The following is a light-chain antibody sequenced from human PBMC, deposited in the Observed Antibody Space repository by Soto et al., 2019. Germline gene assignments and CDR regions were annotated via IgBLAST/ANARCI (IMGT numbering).Light chain of an antibody. J-gene: IGLJ1*01. V-gene: IGLV1-47*01. CDR1: SSNIGSNY. Sequence: QSALTQPPSASGTPGQRVTISCSGSSSNIGSNYVYWYQQLPGTAPKLLIYRNNQRPSGVPDRFSGSKSGTSASLAISGHRSEYEADYYCPAWDHTRRYVLATGTKVTV. CDR3: PAWDHTRRYV. CDR2: RNN.